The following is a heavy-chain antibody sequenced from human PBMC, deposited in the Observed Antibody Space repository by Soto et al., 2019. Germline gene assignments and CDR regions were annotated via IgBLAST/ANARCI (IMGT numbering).Heavy chain of an antibody. Sequence: GASVKVSCKASGYTFTSYAMHWVRQAPGQRLEWMGWINAGSGNTKYSQKFQGRVTITRDTSASTAYMELSRLRSDDTAVYYCATTVAGKGAFDIWGQGTMVTVSS. CDR1: GYTFTSYA. CDR3: ATTVAGKGAFDI. J-gene: IGHJ3*02. V-gene: IGHV1-3*01. D-gene: IGHD6-19*01. CDR2: INAGSGNT.